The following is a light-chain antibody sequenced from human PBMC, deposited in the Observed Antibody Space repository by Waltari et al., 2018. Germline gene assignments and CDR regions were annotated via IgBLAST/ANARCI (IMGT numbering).Light chain of an antibody. Sequence: TVVTQEPSLSVSPGGTVTLTCALSSGSPSSPSTHTWYQQSPGQTPRTLVYKANIRSSGVPDRFSGSVLGNKAVLIITGAQAEDESTYYCLLYMGSGIWVFGGGTKLTVL. J-gene: IGLJ3*02. CDR1: SGSPSSPST. CDR2: KAN. V-gene: IGLV8-61*01. CDR3: LLYMGSGIWV.